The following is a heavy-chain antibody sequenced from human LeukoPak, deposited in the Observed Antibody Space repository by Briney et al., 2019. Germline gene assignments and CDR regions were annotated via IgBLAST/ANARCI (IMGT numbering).Heavy chain of an antibody. CDR1: GNTFTSYG. Sequence: ASVKVSCKASGNTFTSYGISWVRQAPGQGLEWMGWISAYNGNTNYAQKLQGRVTMTSDTSTSTAYMELRSLRSDDTAVYYCVRDTKSGYSNFDYWGQGTLVTVSS. CDR3: VRDTKSGYSNFDY. D-gene: IGHD3-3*01. J-gene: IGHJ4*02. CDR2: ISAYNGNT. V-gene: IGHV1-18*01.